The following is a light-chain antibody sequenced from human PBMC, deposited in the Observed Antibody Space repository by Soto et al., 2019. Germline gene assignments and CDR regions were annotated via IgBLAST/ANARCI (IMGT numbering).Light chain of an antibody. V-gene: IGKV1-5*03. J-gene: IGKJ3*01. Sequence: DIQMTQSPSTLSASVGDRVTITCRASQSISSWLAWYQQKPGKAPKLLIYKTSNLESGVPSRFSGSGSGTEFSLTISSLEPEDFAVYYCQQRSSWPFTFGPGTKVDI. CDR1: QSISSW. CDR3: QQRSSWPFT. CDR2: KTS.